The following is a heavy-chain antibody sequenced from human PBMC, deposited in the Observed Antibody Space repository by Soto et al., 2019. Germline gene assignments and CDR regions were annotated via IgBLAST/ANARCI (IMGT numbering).Heavy chain of an antibody. Sequence: GGSLRLSCAASGFTFSSYAMSWVRQAPGKGLEWVSAISGSGGSTYYADSVKGRFTISRDNSKNTLYLQMNSLRAEDTAVYYCAKDDARGYSYSPFDYWGQGTLVTVSS. CDR3: AKDDARGYSYSPFDY. V-gene: IGHV3-23*01. J-gene: IGHJ4*02. CDR1: GFTFSSYA. CDR2: ISGSGGST. D-gene: IGHD5-18*01.